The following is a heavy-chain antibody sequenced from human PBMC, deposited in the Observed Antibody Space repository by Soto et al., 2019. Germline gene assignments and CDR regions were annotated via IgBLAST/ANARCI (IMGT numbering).Heavy chain of an antibody. CDR3: ARDFRMVRATPRTDYGMDV. CDR2: ISSSSSYI. CDR1: GFTFSSYS. V-gene: IGHV3-21*01. Sequence: EVQLVESGGGLVKPGGSLRLSCAASGFTFSSYSMNWVRQAPGKGLEWVSSISSSSSYIYYADSVKGRFTISSDNAKNSPYLQMNSLRAEDTAVYYCARDFRMVRATPRTDYGMDVWGQGTTVTVSS. J-gene: IGHJ6*02. D-gene: IGHD3-10*01.